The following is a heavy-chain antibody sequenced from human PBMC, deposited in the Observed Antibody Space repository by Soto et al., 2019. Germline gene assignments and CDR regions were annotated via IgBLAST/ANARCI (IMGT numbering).Heavy chain of an antibody. V-gene: IGHV3-48*02. CDR2: ISTSSSSI. D-gene: IGHD5-18*01. CDR3: ARKAPDGYNREFDY. J-gene: IGHJ4*02. CDR1: GFTFSSYS. Sequence: GGSLRLSCAASGFTFSSYSMNWVRQAPGKGLEWVSFISTSSSSIYYADSVKGRFTVSRDNAKNSLYLQMNSLRDEATAVYYCARKAPDGYNREFDYWGQGTLVTVSS.